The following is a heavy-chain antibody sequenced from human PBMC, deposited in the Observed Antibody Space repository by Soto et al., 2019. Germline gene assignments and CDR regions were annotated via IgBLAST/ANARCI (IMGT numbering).Heavy chain of an antibody. Sequence: QLQLQESGPGLVKPSETLSLTCTVSGGSISSSSHHWGWIRQPPGKGLEWIGNIYYSENTYYNPSLRSRVTISVDTSKNQFSLRLTSVTASDTAVYYCATHTPYVPLDHWGQGTLVTVSS. CDR3: ATHTPYVPLDH. CDR2: IYYSENT. J-gene: IGHJ4*02. CDR1: GGSISSSSHH. D-gene: IGHD3-16*01. V-gene: IGHV4-39*01.